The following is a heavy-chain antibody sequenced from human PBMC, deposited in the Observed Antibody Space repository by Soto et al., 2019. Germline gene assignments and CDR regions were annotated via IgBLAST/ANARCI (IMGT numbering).Heavy chain of an antibody. Sequence: SETLSLTCTVSGGSITSGDYYWNWIRQSPGKGLEWIGYIFYSGTTYYHPSLKSRAAISLDTAKNQVSLELSSVTAAATAVYYCATDRRVSISWWGRNSCLSGLDFCGQRPRVTVSS. J-gene: IGHJ6*02. D-gene: IGHD2-2*01. CDR3: ATDRRVSISWWGRNSCLSGLDF. CDR1: GGSITSGDYY. CDR2: IFYSGTT. V-gene: IGHV4-30-4*01.